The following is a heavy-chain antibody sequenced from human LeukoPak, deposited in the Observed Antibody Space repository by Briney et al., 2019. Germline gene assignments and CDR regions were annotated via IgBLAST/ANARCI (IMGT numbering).Heavy chain of an antibody. D-gene: IGHD1-26*01. CDR1: GYTFTSYA. Sequence: ASVKVSCKASGYTFTSYAINWVRQATGQGLEWMGWMNPNSGNTGYAQKFQGRVTMTRNTSISTAYMELSSLRSEDTAVYYCARGAGVGATLDYWGQGTLVTVSS. CDR2: MNPNSGNT. J-gene: IGHJ4*02. V-gene: IGHV1-8*01. CDR3: ARGAGVGATLDY.